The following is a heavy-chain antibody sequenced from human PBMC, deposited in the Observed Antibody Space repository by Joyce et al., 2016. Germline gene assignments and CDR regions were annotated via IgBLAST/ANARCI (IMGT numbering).Heavy chain of an antibody. Sequence: QVLLVQSGAAVKRPGSSLRVSCKSSGGDFSNYTVNWVRQAPGQRLEWMGGIIPFVGAAKYAEDFQGRVTLTADQSTRTAYLELSSLTSADTAVYYCARGGTSSDHYFFYTLDVWGPGTTVIVSS. D-gene: IGHD1-14*01. J-gene: IGHJ6*02. CDR1: GGDFSNYT. CDR3: ARGGTSSDHYFFYTLDV. CDR2: IIPFVGAA. V-gene: IGHV1-69*12.